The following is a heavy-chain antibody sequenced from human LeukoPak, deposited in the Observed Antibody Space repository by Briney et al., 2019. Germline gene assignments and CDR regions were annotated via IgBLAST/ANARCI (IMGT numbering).Heavy chain of an antibody. V-gene: IGHV1-18*01. Sequence: GATVKVSCKASGYRLRNHGISWVRQAPGQGLEWMGWIGADSGDTHGDTHYAEKLQGRVTMTTDTSTDTAYMDLRSLTSDDTAVYYCARVSSPYNWYFDLWGHGTLVSVSS. J-gene: IGHJ2*01. CDR1: GYRLRNHG. D-gene: IGHD4-11*01. CDR2: IGADSGDTHGDT. CDR3: ARVSSPYNWYFDL.